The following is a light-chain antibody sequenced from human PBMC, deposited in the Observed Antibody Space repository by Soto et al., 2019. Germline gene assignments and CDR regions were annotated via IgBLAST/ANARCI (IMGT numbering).Light chain of an antibody. J-gene: IGLJ3*02. CDR1: SSNIGSNF. CDR3: AAWDDSLRGWV. V-gene: IGLV1-47*02. Sequence: QSVLTQPPSASGTPGQRVTISCSGSSSNIGSNFVYWYQHLPGTAPKLLIYTNNQRPSGVPDRFSGSKSGSSASLAISGLRSEDEADYYCAAWDDSLRGWVFGGGTKLTVL. CDR2: TNN.